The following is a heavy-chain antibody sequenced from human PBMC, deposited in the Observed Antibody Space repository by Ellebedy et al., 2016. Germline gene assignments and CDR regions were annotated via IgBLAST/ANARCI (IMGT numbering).Heavy chain of an antibody. Sequence: ASVKVSCXASGYTFTSYYMHWVRQAPGQGLEWMGIINPSGGSTSYAQKFQGRVTMTRDTSTSTVYMELSSLRSEDTAVYYCARGNEYYDILTGYYNFDYWGQGTLVTVSS. CDR2: INPSGGST. D-gene: IGHD3-9*01. CDR1: GYTFTSYY. V-gene: IGHV1-46*01. CDR3: ARGNEYYDILTGYYNFDY. J-gene: IGHJ4*02.